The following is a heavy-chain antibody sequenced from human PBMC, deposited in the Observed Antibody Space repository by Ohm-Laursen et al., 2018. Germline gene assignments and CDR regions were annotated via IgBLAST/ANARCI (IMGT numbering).Heavy chain of an antibody. CDR1: GGSISGYY. CDR2: IYFSGST. V-gene: IGHV4-59*08. CDR3: ARGRTFDY. D-gene: IGHD2-15*01. J-gene: IGHJ4*02. Sequence: PSETLSLTCTVSGGSISGYYWSWIRQPPGKRLEWIGYIYFSGSTNYNPSLKSRVTISVDTSKKQFSLKLSSVTAADTAVYYCARGRTFDYWGQGALVTVSS.